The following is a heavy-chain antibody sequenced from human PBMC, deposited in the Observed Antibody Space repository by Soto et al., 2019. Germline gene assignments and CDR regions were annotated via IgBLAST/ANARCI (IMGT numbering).Heavy chain of an antibody. CDR2: INHSGST. Sequence: PSETLSLTCAVYGGSFSGCYWSWIRQPPGKGLEWIGEINHSGSTNYNPSLKSRVTISVDTSKNQFSLKLSSVTAADTAVYYCARLPLRLGYSYGFHYYYYGMDVWGQGTTVTVSS. J-gene: IGHJ6*02. V-gene: IGHV4-34*01. CDR3: ARLPLRLGYSYGFHYYYYGMDV. D-gene: IGHD5-18*01. CDR1: GGSFSGCY.